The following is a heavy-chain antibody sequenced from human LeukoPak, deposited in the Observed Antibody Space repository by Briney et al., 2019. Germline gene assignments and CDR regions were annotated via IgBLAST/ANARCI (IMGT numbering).Heavy chain of an antibody. J-gene: IGHJ4*02. CDR3: ARDLGPSRGFDY. Sequence: SETLSLTCSVSGDSMSSYYWSWIRAPPGKGLEWIGYISYSGSTKYNPSLKSRVSISVDTSKNQFSLKLSSVTAADTALYYCARDLGPSRGFDYWGQGTLVTVSS. CDR2: ISYSGST. V-gene: IGHV4-59*13. CDR1: GDSMSSYY. D-gene: IGHD1-26*01.